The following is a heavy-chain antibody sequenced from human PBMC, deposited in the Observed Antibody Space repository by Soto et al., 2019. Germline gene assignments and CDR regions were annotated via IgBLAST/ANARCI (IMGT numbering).Heavy chain of an antibody. J-gene: IGHJ4*02. CDR1: GGSISSYY. CDR3: ARACSSNSCYDVFDY. CDR2: IYTSGST. D-gene: IGHD2-2*01. Sequence: SETLSLTCTVSGGSISSYYWIWIRQPAGKGLEWIGRIYTSGSTNYNPSLKSRVTMSVDTSKNQFSLKLSSVTAADTAVYYCARACSSNSCYDVFDYWGQGTLVTVSS. V-gene: IGHV4-4*07.